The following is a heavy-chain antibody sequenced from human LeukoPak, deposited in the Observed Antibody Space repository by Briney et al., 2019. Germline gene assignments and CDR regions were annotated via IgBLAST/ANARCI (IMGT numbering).Heavy chain of an antibody. V-gene: IGHV1-69*13. D-gene: IGHD5-12*01. CDR1: GGTFSSYA. CDR2: IIPIFGTA. CDR3: ARVGGYSGYELDY. Sequence: SVKVSCKASGGTFSSYAISWVRQAPGQGLEWMGGIIPIFGTANYAQKFQGRVTITADESTSTAYMELSSLRSEDTAVYYCARVGGYSGYELDYWGQGTLVTVSS. J-gene: IGHJ4*02.